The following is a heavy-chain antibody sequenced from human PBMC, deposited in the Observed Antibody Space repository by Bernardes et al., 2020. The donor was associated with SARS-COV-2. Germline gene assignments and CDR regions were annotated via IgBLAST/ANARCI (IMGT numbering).Heavy chain of an antibody. D-gene: IGHD3-10*01. J-gene: IGHJ4*02. V-gene: IGHV4-59*01. CDR1: GGSISSYH. CDR2: IHYSGST. CDR3: ARQGGSGSSPDY. Sequence: SEPLSLTCSVSGGSISSYHGSWIRQRPGKGLEWIGHIHYSGSTNYNPSLKSRVTISIDTSKNQFSLNLRSVTAADTAVYYCARQGGSGSSPDYWGQGTLVTVAS.